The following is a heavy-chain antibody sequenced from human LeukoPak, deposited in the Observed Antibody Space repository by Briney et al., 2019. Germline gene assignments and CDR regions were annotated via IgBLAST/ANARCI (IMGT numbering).Heavy chain of an antibody. D-gene: IGHD3-16*01. CDR1: GFSVSGNY. V-gene: IGHV3-53*01. J-gene: IGHJ4*02. Sequence: PGESLILSCAASGFSVSGNYLTWVRQAPGRGLEWVSFINIHDDAFYADSVKGRFTVSRDNSKNILYLQMNSLRAEDTAIYYCARGLVYYDTTGSYLAERPYFDSWGQGTLVTVSS. CDR3: ARGLVYYDTTGSYLAERPYFDS. CDR2: INIHDDA.